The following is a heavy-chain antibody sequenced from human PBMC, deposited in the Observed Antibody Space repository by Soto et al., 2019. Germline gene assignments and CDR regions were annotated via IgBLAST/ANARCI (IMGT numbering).Heavy chain of an antibody. CDR1: GGSIISGGYY. D-gene: IGHD4-17*01. J-gene: IGHJ4*02. CDR2: IYYSGST. CDR3: ARGEAFYGPFDY. Sequence: SETLSLTCTVSGGSIISGGYYWILIVQHPGNGLECIGYIYYSGSTYYNPSLKSRVTISVDTSKNQFSLKLSSVTAADTAVYYCARGEAFYGPFDYWGQGTLVTVSS. V-gene: IGHV4-31*03.